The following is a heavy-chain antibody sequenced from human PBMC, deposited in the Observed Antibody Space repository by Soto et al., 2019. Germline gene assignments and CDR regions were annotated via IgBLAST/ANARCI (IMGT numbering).Heavy chain of an antibody. CDR2: ISYDGSNK. D-gene: IGHD1-7*01. V-gene: IGHV3-30*03. Sequence: PGGSLRLSCAASGFTFSSYGMHWVRQAPGKGLEWVAVISYDGSNKYYADSVKGRFTISRDNSKNTLYLQMNSLKADDTAVYYCTARGPQLELRRTYYYGMDVWGQGTTVTVSS. CDR1: GFTFSSYG. CDR3: TARGPQLELRRTYYYGMDV. J-gene: IGHJ6*02.